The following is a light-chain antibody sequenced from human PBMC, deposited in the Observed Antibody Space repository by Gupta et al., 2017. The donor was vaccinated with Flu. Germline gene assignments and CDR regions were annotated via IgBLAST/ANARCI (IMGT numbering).Light chain of an antibody. J-gene: IGLJ2*01. CDR2: GKN. CDR1: SPRSYY. CDR3: NTRDSSGNHVV. Sequence: SSERTQDPAVAVALGQTVRITCQGDSPRSYYASWYQQKPGQAPELVIYGKNNRPSGVPDRFSGSSSGNTASLTITGAQAEDEADYYCNTRDSSGNHVVFGGGTKLTVL. V-gene: IGLV3-19*01.